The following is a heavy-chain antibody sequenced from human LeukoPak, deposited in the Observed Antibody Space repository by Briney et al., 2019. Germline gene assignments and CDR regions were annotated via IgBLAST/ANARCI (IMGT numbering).Heavy chain of an antibody. CDR1: GFDFSKYT. Sequence: GGSLRLSCAASGFDFSKYTMSWVRQAPGKGLEWVSSISSGSRRIHYADSMRGRFTISRDNAKSSLYLQMNSLRAEDTAVYYCARASSGSRDYWGQGTLVTVSS. CDR3: ARASSGSRDY. V-gene: IGHV3-21*06. CDR2: ISSGSRRI. D-gene: IGHD3-22*01. J-gene: IGHJ4*02.